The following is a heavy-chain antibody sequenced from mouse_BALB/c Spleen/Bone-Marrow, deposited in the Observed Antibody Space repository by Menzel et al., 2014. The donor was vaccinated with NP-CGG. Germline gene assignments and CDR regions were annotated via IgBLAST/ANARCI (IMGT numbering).Heavy chain of an antibody. D-gene: IGHD1-1*01. CDR1: GYTFTDYA. CDR3: ARGKSITTVLATCWYFDV. V-gene: IGHV1S137*01. Sequence: QVQLQQSGAELVRPGVSVKISCKGSGYTFTDYAMHWVKQSHAKSLEWIGVISTYYGDASYNQKFRGKATMTVDKSSSTAYMELARLTSEDSAIYFCARGKSITTVLATCWYFDVWGAGTTVTVSS. CDR2: ISTYYGDA. J-gene: IGHJ1*01.